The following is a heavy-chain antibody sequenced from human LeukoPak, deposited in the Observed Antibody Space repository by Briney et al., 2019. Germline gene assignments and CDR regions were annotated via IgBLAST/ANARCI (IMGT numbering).Heavy chain of an antibody. V-gene: IGHV4-34*01. CDR1: DESLNGYY. CDR2: MNDSGRT. Sequence: PSETLSLTCAVYDESLNGYYWSWIRQPPGKGLEWIGEMNDSGRTTYNPSLESRATISAERSKNQFSLKLTSVTAADTAVYYCARLIGSTWHVYYFDYWGQGTLVTVSS. J-gene: IGHJ4*02. CDR3: ARLIGSTWHVYYFDY. D-gene: IGHD6-13*01.